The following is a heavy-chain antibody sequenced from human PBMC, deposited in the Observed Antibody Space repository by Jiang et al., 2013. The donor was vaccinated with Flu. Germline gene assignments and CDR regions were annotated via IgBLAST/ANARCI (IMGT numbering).Heavy chain of an antibody. Sequence: GAEVKKPGESLKISCKGSGYSFTSYWIGWVRQMPGKGLEWMGIIYPGDSDTRYSPSFQGQVTISADKSISTAYLQWSSLKASDTAMYYCARRSSIAARPDYGMDVWGQGTTVTVSS. CDR2: IYPGDSDT. D-gene: IGHD6-6*01. V-gene: IGHV5-51*01. CDR1: GYSFTSYW. CDR3: ARRSSIAARPDYGMDV. J-gene: IGHJ6*02.